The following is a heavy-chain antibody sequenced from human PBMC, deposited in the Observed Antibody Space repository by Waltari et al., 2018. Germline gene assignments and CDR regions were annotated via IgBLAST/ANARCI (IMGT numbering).Heavy chain of an antibody. D-gene: IGHD5-18*01. Sequence: QVQLQESGPGLVKPSETLSLTCTVSGGSISSHYWSWIRQPPGKGLEWIGYIYYSGSTNYNPSLKSRVTISVDTSKNQFSLKLSSVTAADTAVYYCARDQGYSYGRSFDYWGQGTLVTVSS. CDR2: IYYSGST. V-gene: IGHV4-59*11. CDR1: GGSISSHY. CDR3: ARDQGYSYGRSFDY. J-gene: IGHJ4*02.